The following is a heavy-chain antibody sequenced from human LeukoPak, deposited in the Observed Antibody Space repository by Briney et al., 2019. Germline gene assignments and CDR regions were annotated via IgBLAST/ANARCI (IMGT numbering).Heavy chain of an antibody. D-gene: IGHD3-9*01. CDR3: ARARTYYDILTGYVPGRDAFDI. CDR1: GGTFSSYA. Sequence: SVKVSCKASGGTFSSYAISWVRQPPGQGLEWMGGIIPIFGTANYAQKFQGRVTITADESTSTAYMELSSLRSEDTAVYYCARARTYYDILTGYVPGRDAFDIWGQGTMVTVSS. J-gene: IGHJ3*02. CDR2: IIPIFGTA. V-gene: IGHV1-69*01.